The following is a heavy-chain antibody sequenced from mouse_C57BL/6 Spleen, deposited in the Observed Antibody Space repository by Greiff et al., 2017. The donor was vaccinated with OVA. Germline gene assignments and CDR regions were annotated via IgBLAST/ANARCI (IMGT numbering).Heavy chain of an antibody. V-gene: IGHV1-52*01. Sequence: QVQLKQPGAELVRPGSSVKLSCKASGYTFTSYWMHWVKQRPIQGLEWIGNIDPSDSETHYNQKFKDKATLTVDKSSSTAYMQLSSLTSEDSAVYYCARWGGNYVWYFDVWGTGTTVTVSS. CDR1: GYTFTSYW. D-gene: IGHD2-1*01. CDR2: IDPSDSET. J-gene: IGHJ1*03. CDR3: ARWGGNYVWYFDV.